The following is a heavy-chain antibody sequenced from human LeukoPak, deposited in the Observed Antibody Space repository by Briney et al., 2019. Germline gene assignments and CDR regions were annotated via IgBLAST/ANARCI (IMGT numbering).Heavy chain of an antibody. CDR3: AKPAYYYDSSGYRGLEDY. CDR1: GFTFSSYA. CDR2: ISGSGGST. J-gene: IGHJ4*02. V-gene: IGHV3-23*01. D-gene: IGHD3-22*01. Sequence: PTGGSLRLSCAASGFTFSSYAMSWVRQAPGKGLEWVSAISGSGGSTYYADSVKGLCTISRDNSKNKLYLQMNSLRAEDTAVYYCAKPAYYYDSSGYRGLEDYWGQGTLVTVSS.